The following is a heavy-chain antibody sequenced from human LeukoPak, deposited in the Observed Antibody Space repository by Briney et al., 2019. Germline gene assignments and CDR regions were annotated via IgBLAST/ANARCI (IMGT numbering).Heavy chain of an antibody. D-gene: IGHD3-3*01. V-gene: IGHV4-39*01. CDR3: ARPRGDLWSGYDY. J-gene: IGHJ4*02. Sequence: PSETLSLTCSVPAGSISRSSYYWPWIRQSPGRGLEWIGNPYYSGSTLYNPSLKSRVTISVDTSKNQFSLRLTSVTAADTAVYYCARPRGDLWSGYDYWGQGVLVTVSS. CDR2: PYYSGST. CDR1: AGSISRSSYY.